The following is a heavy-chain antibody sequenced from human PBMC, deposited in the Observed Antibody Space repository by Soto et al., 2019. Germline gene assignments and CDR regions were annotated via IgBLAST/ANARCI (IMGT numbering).Heavy chain of an antibody. CDR1: GYTFTGYY. Sequence: ASVKVSCKASGYTFTGYYMHWVRQAPGQGLEWMGWINPNSGGTNYAQKFQGRVTMTRDTSISTAYMELSRLRSDDTAVYYCARDLEDYYYGMDVWGQGTTVTVSS. CDR2: INPNSGGT. V-gene: IGHV1-2*02. CDR3: ARDLEDYYYGMDV. J-gene: IGHJ6*02.